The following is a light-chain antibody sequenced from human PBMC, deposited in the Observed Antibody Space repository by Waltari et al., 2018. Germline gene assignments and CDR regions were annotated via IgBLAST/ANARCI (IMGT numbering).Light chain of an antibody. CDR3: QQSYGTPLYT. CDR2: AAS. CDR1: QSINSY. J-gene: IGKJ2*01. V-gene: IGKV1-39*01. Sequence: DIQMTQSPSSLSASVGDRVTIACRASQSINSYLNWYQQKPGKAPKLLIYAASTLQSGVPSRFSGSGSGTDFTLTISSLQLEDVATYYCQQSYGTPLYTFGQGTKLEI.